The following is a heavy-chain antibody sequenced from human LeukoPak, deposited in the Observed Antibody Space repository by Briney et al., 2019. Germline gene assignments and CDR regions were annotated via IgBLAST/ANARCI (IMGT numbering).Heavy chain of an antibody. D-gene: IGHD2-2*01. CDR2: ISGSGGST. J-gene: IGHJ4*02. CDR3: AKGVVIVPAANKHSGYFDY. V-gene: IGHV3-23*01. CDR1: GFTFSSYA. Sequence: GSLRLSCAASGFTFSSYAMSWVRPAPGKGLEWVSAISGSGGSTYYADSVKGRFTISRDNSKNTLYLQMNSLRAEDTAVYYCAKGVVIVPAANKHSGYFDYWGQGTLVTVPS.